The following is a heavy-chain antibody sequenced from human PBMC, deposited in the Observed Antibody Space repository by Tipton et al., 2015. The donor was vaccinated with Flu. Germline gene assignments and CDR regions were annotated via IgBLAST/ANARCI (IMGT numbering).Heavy chain of an antibody. Sequence: TLSLTCTVSGGSISSGSYSWNWIRQPAGKGLEWIGRIFTSGRTNYNPSRKSRVTISLDTSKNQFSLKLNSVTAADTAVYYCAIVIPTYCTGGTCLDGDFDSWGQGTLVTVSS. V-gene: IGHV4-61*02. J-gene: IGHJ4*02. CDR3: AIVIPTYCTGGTCLDGDFDS. CDR1: GGSISSGSYS. D-gene: IGHD2-15*01. CDR2: IFTSGRT.